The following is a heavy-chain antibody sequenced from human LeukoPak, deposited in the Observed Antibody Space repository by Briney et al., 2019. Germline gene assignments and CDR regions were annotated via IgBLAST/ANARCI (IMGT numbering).Heavy chain of an antibody. D-gene: IGHD3-22*01. V-gene: IGHV4-59*01. CDR2: IYDSGST. J-gene: IGHJ4*02. CDR1: GGXISSYY. CDR3: ARQSISGSSLSYFDY. Sequence: SETLSLTCTVSGGXISSYYCSWIRQPPGKGLEWIGNIYDSGSTNYNPSLKSRVTISVDTSKNQCSLKLSSVTAADTAVYYCARQSISGSSLSYFDYWGQGTLVTVSS.